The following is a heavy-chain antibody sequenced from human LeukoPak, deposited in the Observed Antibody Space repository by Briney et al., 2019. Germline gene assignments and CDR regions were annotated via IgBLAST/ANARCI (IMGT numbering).Heavy chain of an antibody. V-gene: IGHV3-23*01. Sequence: GGSLRLSCAASGFAFSNTGMAWVRQAPGRGLGWVSTISPTAEGTHYADSVKGRFTISRDNSKNTLSLEMNSLRADDTATYYCARDAGGAWPFDYWGQGTRVIVSS. D-gene: IGHD4-17*01. CDR1: GFAFSNTG. CDR2: ISPTAEGT. CDR3: ARDAGGAWPFDY. J-gene: IGHJ4*02.